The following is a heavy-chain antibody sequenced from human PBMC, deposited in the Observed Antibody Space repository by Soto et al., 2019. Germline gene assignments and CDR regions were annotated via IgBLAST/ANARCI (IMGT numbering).Heavy chain of an antibody. J-gene: IGHJ4*02. V-gene: IGHV6-1*01. CDR1: GDSVSSNSVV. D-gene: IGHD6-13*01. CDR3: ARLVGNSWIDY. Sequence: QVQLQQSGPGLVQPSQTLSLTCAISGDSVSSNSVVWNWIRQSPSRGLEWLGRTYYRSKWYYEYAESVKSRIIINPDTSKNQLSPQLNSVTPEDTGVYYCARLVGNSWIDYWGQGTLVTVSS. CDR2: TYYRSKWYY.